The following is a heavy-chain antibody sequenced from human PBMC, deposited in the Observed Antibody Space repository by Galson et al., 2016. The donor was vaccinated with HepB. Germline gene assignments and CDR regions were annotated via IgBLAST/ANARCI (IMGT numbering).Heavy chain of an antibody. D-gene: IGHD1-14*01. CDR3: ARDLDGSTGWADAYDI. V-gene: IGHV4-31*03. J-gene: IGHJ3*02. Sequence: TLSLTCSVSGDSFNSGGYYWNWIRQHPGKGLEWIGYIYYTGTTYYSPSLKSRVTISIDTSKDQFSLKLRSVTATDTAVYYCARDLDGSTGWADAYDIWGQGTLVTVSS. CDR2: IYYTGTT. CDR1: GDSFNSGGYY.